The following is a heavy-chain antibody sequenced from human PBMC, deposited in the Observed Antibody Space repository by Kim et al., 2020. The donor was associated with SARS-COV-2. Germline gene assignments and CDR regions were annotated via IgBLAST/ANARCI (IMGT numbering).Heavy chain of an antibody. D-gene: IGHD2-2*01. V-gene: IGHV4-39*01. CDR2: IYYSGST. CDR1: GGSISSSSYY. J-gene: IGHJ4*02. Sequence: SETLSLTCTVSGGSISSSSYYWGWIRQPPGKGLEWIGSIYYSGSTYYNPSLKSRVTISVDTSKNQFSLKLSSVTAADTAVYYCARHCSSTSCYPSSDYWGQGTLVTLSS. CDR3: ARHCSSTSCYPSSDY.